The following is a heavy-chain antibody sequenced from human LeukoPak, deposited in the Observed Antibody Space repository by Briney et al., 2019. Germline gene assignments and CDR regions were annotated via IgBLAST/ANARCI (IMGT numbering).Heavy chain of an antibody. D-gene: IGHD2-15*01. J-gene: IGHJ5*02. CDR3: ARRIVEQTPATPDNWFDP. CDR1: GGTFNSYA. Sequence: ASVKVSCKASGGTFNSYAISWVRQAPGQGLEWMGWISAYNGNTNYAQKLQGRVTMTTDTSTSTAYMELRSLRSDDTAVYYCARRIVEQTPATPDNWFDPWGQGTLVTVSS. CDR2: ISAYNGNT. V-gene: IGHV1-18*01.